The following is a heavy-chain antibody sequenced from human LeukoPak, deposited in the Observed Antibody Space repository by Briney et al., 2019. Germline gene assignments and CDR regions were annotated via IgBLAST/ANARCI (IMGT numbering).Heavy chain of an antibody. J-gene: IGHJ4*02. D-gene: IGHD4-17*01. V-gene: IGHV4-59*08. CDR3: ARGLDGTTVTTWDY. CDR2: IYYSGST. CDR1: GGSISSYY. Sequence: PSETLSLTCTVSGGSISSYYWSWIRQPPGKGLEWIGYIYYSGSTNYNPSLKSRVTISVDTSKNQFSLKLSSVTAADTAVYYCARGLDGTTVTTWDYWGQGTLVTVSS.